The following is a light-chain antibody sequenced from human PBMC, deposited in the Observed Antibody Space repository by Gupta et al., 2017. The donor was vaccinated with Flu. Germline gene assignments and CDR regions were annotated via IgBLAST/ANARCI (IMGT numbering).Light chain of an antibody. Sequence: EIVLTQSPATLSLSPGERATLSCRASRSISRYLAWYQQKPGQAPRLLIYDASNRATGIPARFSGSVSGTDFTLTISSLDPEDFAVYYCQQRTTWPPGLTCGGGTKVEIK. V-gene: IGKV3-11*01. CDR1: RSISRY. CDR3: QQRTTWPPGLT. CDR2: DAS. J-gene: IGKJ4*01.